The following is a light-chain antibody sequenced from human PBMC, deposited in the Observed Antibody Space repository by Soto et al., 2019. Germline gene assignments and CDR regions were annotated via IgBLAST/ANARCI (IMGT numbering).Light chain of an antibody. CDR2: DAS. Sequence: EIVLTQSPATLSLSPGERATLSCRASQSVSSYLAWYQQKPGQAPRLLIYDASNRATGIPARFSGSGSGTDSTLTISSLEPEDFAIYYCQQRSNWLPPLGPRTNVDIK. J-gene: IGKJ3*01. CDR3: QQRSNWLPP. V-gene: IGKV3-11*01. CDR1: QSVSSY.